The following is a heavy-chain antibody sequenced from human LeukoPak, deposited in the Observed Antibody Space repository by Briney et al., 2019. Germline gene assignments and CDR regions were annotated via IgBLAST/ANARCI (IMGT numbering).Heavy chain of an antibody. CDR1: GGSISSYY. CDR2: IYYSGST. V-gene: IGHV4-59*08. CDR3: ARHSYYYDSSGYYYPNWFDP. J-gene: IGHJ5*02. Sequence: SETLSLTCTVSGGSISSYYWSWIRQPPGKGLEWIGYIYYSGSTYYNPSLKSRVTISVDTSKNQFSLKLSSVTAADTAVYYCARHSYYYDSSGYYYPNWFDPWGQGTLVTVSS. D-gene: IGHD3-22*01.